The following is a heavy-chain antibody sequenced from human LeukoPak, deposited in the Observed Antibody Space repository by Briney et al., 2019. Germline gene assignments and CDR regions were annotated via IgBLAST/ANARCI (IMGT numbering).Heavy chain of an antibody. CDR3: ARDRGTYYYDSSEGD. Sequence: PGGSLRLSCAASGFTFSSYAMSWVRQAPGKGLEWVSYISSSSSTIYYADSVKGRFTISRDNAKNSLYLQMNSLRAEDTAVYYCARDRGTYYYDSSEGDWGQGTLVTVSS. V-gene: IGHV3-48*01. CDR2: ISSSSSTI. J-gene: IGHJ4*02. D-gene: IGHD3-22*01. CDR1: GFTFSSYA.